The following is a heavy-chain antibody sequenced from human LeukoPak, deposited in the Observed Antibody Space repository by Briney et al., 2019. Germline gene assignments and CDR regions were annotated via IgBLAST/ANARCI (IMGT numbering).Heavy chain of an antibody. CDR1: GFTFSDHY. CDR2: TRNKANSYTT. J-gene: IGHJ3*02. CDR3: ARDAGEPGAFDI. Sequence: PGGSLRLSCAASGFTFSDHYMDWVRQAPGKGLEWVGRTRNKANSYTTEYAASVKGRFTISRDDSKNSLYLQMNSLKTEDTAVYYCARDAGEPGAFDIWGQGTMVTVSS. V-gene: IGHV3-72*01. D-gene: IGHD3-16*01.